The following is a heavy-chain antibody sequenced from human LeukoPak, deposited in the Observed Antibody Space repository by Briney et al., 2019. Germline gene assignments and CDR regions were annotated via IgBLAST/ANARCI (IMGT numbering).Heavy chain of an antibody. CDR2: ISGSGDST. D-gene: IGHD1-26*01. CDR3: AKEYTGTFSPFPSYFDN. V-gene: IGHV3-23*01. CDR1: GFTFSSYA. J-gene: IGHJ4*02. Sequence: GGSLRLSCAASGFTFSSYAMSWVRQAPGKGLEWVSGISGSGDSTLYAESVKGRFTISRDNSKNTLYLQMNSLRAEDTAIYYCAKEYTGTFSPFPSYFDNWGQGTLVTVSS.